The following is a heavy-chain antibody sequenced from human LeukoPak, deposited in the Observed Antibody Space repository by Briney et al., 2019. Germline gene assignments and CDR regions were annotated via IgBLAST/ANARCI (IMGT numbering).Heavy chain of an antibody. CDR2: ISSSSSYI. D-gene: IGHD5-18*01. CDR3: ARDLDTAMVGGHDY. V-gene: IGHV3-21*01. CDR1: GFTFSSYS. J-gene: IGHJ4*02. Sequence: GGSQRLSCAASGFTFSSYSMDWVRQSPGNGLEWVSSISSSSSYIYYADSVKGRFTISRDNAKNSLYLQMNSLRAEDTAVYYCARDLDTAMVGGHDYWGQGTLVTVSS.